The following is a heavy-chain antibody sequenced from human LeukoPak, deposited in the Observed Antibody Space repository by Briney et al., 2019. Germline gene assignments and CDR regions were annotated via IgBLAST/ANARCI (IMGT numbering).Heavy chain of an antibody. CDR3: ARAQVPYYYDSSGYVEYYFDY. CDR2: ISSISSSST. J-gene: IGHJ4*02. D-gene: IGHD3-22*01. Sequence: SGGSLRLSCAASGFTLRNYGMSWVRQAPGKGLEWVSYISSISSSSTYYADSVKGRFTISRDNAKNSLYLQMNSLRAEDTAVYYCARAQVPYYYDSSGYVEYYFDYWGQGTLVTVSS. CDR1: GFTLRNYG. V-gene: IGHV3-48*04.